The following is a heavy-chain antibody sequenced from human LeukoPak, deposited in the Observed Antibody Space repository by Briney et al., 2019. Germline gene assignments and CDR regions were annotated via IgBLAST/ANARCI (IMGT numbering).Heavy chain of an antibody. CDR2: IIPIFGTA. Sequence: ASVKVSCKASGGTFSSYAISWVRQAPGQGLEWMGGIIPIFGTANYAQKFQGRVTITADKSTSTAYMELSSLRSEDTAAYYCARVKNYCSGGSCYFDYWGQGTLVTVSS. V-gene: IGHV1-69*06. CDR1: GGTFSSYA. CDR3: ARVKNYCSGGSCYFDY. J-gene: IGHJ4*02. D-gene: IGHD2-15*01.